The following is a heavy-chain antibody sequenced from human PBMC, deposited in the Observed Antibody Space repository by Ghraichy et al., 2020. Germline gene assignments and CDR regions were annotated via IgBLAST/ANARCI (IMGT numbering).Heavy chain of an antibody. V-gene: IGHV1-2*06. J-gene: IGHJ4*02. CDR2: ISPNSGGT. CDR1: GYTFTDYY. Sequence: ASVKVSCKASGYTFTDYYMHWVRQAPGQGLEWMGRISPNSGGTNYAQKFQGRVTVTRDTSISTGYMELSGLRSDDTAVYYCARGGCTSCSVGLDYWGQGTLVTVSS. D-gene: IGHD2-2*01. CDR3: ARGGCTSCSVGLDY.